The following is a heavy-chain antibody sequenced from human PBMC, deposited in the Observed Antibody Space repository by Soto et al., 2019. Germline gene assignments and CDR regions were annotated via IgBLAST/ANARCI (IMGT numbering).Heavy chain of an antibody. V-gene: IGHV3-30-3*01. CDR3: ARAMDTAMASKDNWFDP. D-gene: IGHD5-18*01. CDR2: ISYDENNR. J-gene: IGHJ5*02. CDR1: GFTFRSYA. Sequence: QVQLVESGGGVVQPGRSLRLSCAASGFTFRSYAMHWVRQAPGKGLEWVAVISYDENNRYYTDSVKGRFTISRDNSKNTLQLQVNSLRAEDTAVYYCARAMDTAMASKDNWFDPCGQGTLVTVSS.